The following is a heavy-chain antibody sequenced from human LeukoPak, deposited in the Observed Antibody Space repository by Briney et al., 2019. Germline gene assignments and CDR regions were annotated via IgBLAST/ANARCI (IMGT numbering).Heavy chain of an antibody. Sequence: QSGGSLRLSCAASGFTFSSYAMHWVRQAPGKGLEWVAVISYDGSNKYYADSVKGRFTISRDNSKNTLYLQMNSLRAEDTAVYYCARGSGIVAHFDYWGQGTLVTVSS. CDR3: ARGSGIVAHFDY. CDR2: ISYDGSNK. D-gene: IGHD5-12*01. CDR1: GFTFSSYA. V-gene: IGHV3-30-3*01. J-gene: IGHJ4*02.